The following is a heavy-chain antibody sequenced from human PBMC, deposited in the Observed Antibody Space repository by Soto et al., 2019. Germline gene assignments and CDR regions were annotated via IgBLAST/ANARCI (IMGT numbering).Heavy chain of an antibody. D-gene: IGHD2-2*01. CDR2: ISGSGGST. CDR1: GFSFSGYA. J-gene: IGHJ6*03. Sequence: GGSLRLSCAASGFSFSGYAMSWVRQAPGKGLEWVSVISGSGGSTYYADSVKGRFTISRDNSKKMLYLQMNSLRAEDTAVYYCAKSPDCSTTTCYGFYYYMDVWGKGTTVTVS. CDR3: AKSPDCSTTTCYGFYYYMDV. V-gene: IGHV3-23*01.